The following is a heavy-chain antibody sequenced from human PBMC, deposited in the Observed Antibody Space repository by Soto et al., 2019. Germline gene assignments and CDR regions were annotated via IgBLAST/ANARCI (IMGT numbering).Heavy chain of an antibody. CDR3: ARDASYYGSGRGVLDY. J-gene: IGHJ4*02. V-gene: IGHV3-66*01. D-gene: IGHD3-10*01. CDR1: GFTVSTNY. Sequence: EVQLVESGGGLVQPGGSLRLSCAVSGFTVSTNYMSWVRQAPGKGLECVSIIYNDGNTYYADSVKGRFTTSRDSAQNTLYLQMDNLRIDETAVYHCARDASYYGSGRGVLDYWGPGTLVTVSS. CDR2: IYNDGNT.